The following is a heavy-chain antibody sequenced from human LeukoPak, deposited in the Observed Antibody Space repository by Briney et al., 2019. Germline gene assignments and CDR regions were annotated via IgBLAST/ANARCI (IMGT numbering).Heavy chain of an antibody. D-gene: IGHD6-13*01. Sequence: PGGSLRLSCAASGFTFDDYVIHWVRQAPGKGLEWVSLISGDGRNTYYADSVKGRFTISRNNSKNSLYLQMNSLRTEDTALYYCAKGGNPISAAGDFDYWGQGTLVTVSS. V-gene: IGHV3-43*02. CDR3: AKGGNPISAAGDFDY. CDR1: GFTFDDYV. J-gene: IGHJ4*02. CDR2: ISGDGRNT.